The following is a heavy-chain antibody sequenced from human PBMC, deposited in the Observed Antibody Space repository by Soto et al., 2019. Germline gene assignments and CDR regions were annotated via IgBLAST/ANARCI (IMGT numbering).Heavy chain of an antibody. J-gene: IGHJ4*02. Sequence: QVQLVQSGAEVKKPGASVKLSCKASGYTFTSYDITWVRQATGQGLEWMGWMNPNSGNTGCAQKFQGGXTXTXXTSISTAYMELSSLRSEDTAVYYCAREDYGGRPGYWGQGTLVTVSS. CDR2: MNPNSGNT. CDR3: AREDYGGRPGY. CDR1: GYTFTSYD. V-gene: IGHV1-8*01. D-gene: IGHD4-17*01.